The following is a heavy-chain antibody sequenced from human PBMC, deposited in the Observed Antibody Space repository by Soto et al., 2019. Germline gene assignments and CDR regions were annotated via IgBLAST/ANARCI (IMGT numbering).Heavy chain of an antibody. V-gene: IGHV4-59*01. CDR2: IYYSGST. CDR1: GGSISSYY. Sequence: PSENLSLTCTVSGGSISSYYWSWIRQPPGKGLEWIGYIYYSGSTNYNPSLKSRVTISVDTSKNQFSLKLSSVTAADTAVYYCARVPYSGYVFDYWGQGTLVTVSS. D-gene: IGHD5-12*01. CDR3: ARVPYSGYVFDY. J-gene: IGHJ4*02.